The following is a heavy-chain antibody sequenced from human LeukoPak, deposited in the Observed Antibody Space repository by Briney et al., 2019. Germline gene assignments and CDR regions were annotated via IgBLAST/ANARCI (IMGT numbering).Heavy chain of an antibody. Sequence: GGSLRLSCAASGFTFSSSGMHWVRQAPGKGLEWGAVILYNGSNKYYADSVKGRFTISRDNSKNTLYLQMNSLRVEDTAVYYCARAGGYCSGGSCYRGYSWFDPWGQGTLVTVSS. J-gene: IGHJ5*02. CDR1: GFTFSSSG. D-gene: IGHD2-15*01. CDR2: ILYNGSNK. V-gene: IGHV3-33*01. CDR3: ARAGGYCSGGSCYRGYSWFDP.